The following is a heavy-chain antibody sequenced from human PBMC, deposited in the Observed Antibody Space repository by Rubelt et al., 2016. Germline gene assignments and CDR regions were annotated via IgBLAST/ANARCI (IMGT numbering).Heavy chain of an antibody. CDR2: ISSSSSAI. J-gene: IGHJ6*02. Sequence: VQLVESGGGVVQPGRSLRLSCAASGFTFRSYAMHWVRQGPGKGLEWVSYISSSSSAIYYADSVKGRFTISRHNSTTKLYLQRNSLGAEDTAVYYCATEGLRPSYYGMDIWGQGTTVTVSS. V-gene: IGHV3-48*01. D-gene: IGHD4-17*01. CDR3: ATEGLRPSYYGMDI. CDR1: GFTFRSYA.